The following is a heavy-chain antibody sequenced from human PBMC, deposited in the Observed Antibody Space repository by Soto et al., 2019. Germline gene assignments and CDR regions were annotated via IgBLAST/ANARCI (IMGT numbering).Heavy chain of an antibody. J-gene: IGHJ6*03. CDR2: ISSSSIYI. CDR3: GRAGDFDYYFYMDV. V-gene: IGHV3-21*01. CDR1: GFTFSSYS. Sequence: GSLRLSCAASGFTFSSYSMNWVRQAPGKGLEWVSSISSSSIYIYHADTVKGRFTISRDNAKNSLYLQMNSLRDEDTAVYYCGRAGDFDYYFYMDVWGKGTTVTVSS. D-gene: IGHD3-3*01.